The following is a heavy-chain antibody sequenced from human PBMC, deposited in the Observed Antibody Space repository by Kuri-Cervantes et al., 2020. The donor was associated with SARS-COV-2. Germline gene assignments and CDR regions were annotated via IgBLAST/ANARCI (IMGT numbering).Heavy chain of an antibody. CDR2: ISYDGSNK. CDR1: GFTFSSYW. CDR3: AREDAFYDAFDI. Sequence: GGSLRLSCAASGFTFSSYWMSWVRQAPGKGLEWVAVISYDGSNKYYADSVKGRFTISRDNSKNTLYLQMNSLRAEDTAVYYCAREDAFYDAFDIWGQGTMVTVSS. J-gene: IGHJ3*02. D-gene: IGHD3-3*02. V-gene: IGHV3-30-3*01.